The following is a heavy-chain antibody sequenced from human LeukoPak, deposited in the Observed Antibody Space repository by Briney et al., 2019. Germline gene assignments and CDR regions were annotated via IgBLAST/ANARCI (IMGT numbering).Heavy chain of an antibody. D-gene: IGHD6-13*01. Sequence: SETLSLTCTVSGASISSYYWSWIRQPPGKTLEWIGYIYYTGSTNSNPSLKSRVTISVDTSKNQFSLKLSSVTAADTAVYYYARVYYSNSYDYWYFDLWGRGTLVTVSS. V-gene: IGHV4-59*01. J-gene: IGHJ2*01. CDR2: IYYTGST. CDR3: ARVYYSNSYDYWYFDL. CDR1: GASISSYY.